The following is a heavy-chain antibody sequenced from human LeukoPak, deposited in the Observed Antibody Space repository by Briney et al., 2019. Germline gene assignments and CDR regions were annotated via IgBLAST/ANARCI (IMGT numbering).Heavy chain of an antibody. CDR2: INHSGST. CDR1: GGSFSGYY. J-gene: IGHJ4*02. V-gene: IGHV4-34*01. CDR3: AKYGSGTY. D-gene: IGHD3-10*01. Sequence: PSETLSLTCAVYGGSFSGYYWSWIRQPPGKGLEWIGEINHSGSTNYNPSLKSRVTISVDTSKNQFSLNLGSVTAADSAFYYCAKYGSGTYWGQGTLVTVSS.